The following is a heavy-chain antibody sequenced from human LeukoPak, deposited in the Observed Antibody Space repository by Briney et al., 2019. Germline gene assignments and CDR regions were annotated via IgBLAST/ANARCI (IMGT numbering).Heavy chain of an antibody. CDR1: GGSISSGGYY. J-gene: IGHJ4*02. D-gene: IGHD4-17*01. Sequence: SETLSLTCTVSGGSISSGGYYWSWIRQHPGKGLEWIGYIYHSGSTYYNPSLKSRVTISVDTSKNQFSLKLSSVTAAGTAVYYCARYGDYVGVDYWGQGTLVTVSS. V-gene: IGHV4-31*03. CDR2: IYHSGST. CDR3: ARYGDYVGVDY.